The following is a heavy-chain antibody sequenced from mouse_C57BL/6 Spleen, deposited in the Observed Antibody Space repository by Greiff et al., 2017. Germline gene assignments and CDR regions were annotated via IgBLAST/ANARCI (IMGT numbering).Heavy chain of an antibody. Sequence: VQLQQSGPELVKPGASVKISCKASGYAFSSSWMNWVKQRPGKGLEWIGRIYPGDGDTNYNGKFKGKATLTADKSSSTAYMQLSSLTSEDSAVYFCANNDYDAWFAYWGQGTLVTVSA. J-gene: IGHJ3*01. CDR3: ANNDYDAWFAY. CDR2: IYPGDGDT. D-gene: IGHD2-4*01. CDR1: GYAFSSSW. V-gene: IGHV1-82*01.